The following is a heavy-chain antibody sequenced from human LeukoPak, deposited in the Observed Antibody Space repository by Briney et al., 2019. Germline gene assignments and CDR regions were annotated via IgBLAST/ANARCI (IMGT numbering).Heavy chain of an antibody. CDR3: ARASYSYDISGWVPFDY. D-gene: IGHD3-22*01. V-gene: IGHV4-59*08. CDR1: GGSISSYY. CDR2: IYYNGGT. J-gene: IGHJ4*02. Sequence: SETLSLTCSVSGGSISSYYWSWIRQSPGRGLEWIGYIYYNGGTNYNPSLKSRVTISVDTSKNQFSLRLSSVTAADTAVYYCARASYSYDISGWVPFDYWGQGTLVTVSS.